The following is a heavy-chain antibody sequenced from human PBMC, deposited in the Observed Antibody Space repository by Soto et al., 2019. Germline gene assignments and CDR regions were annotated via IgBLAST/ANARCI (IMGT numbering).Heavy chain of an antibody. CDR2: ISSSSSTI. D-gene: IGHD2-2*01. J-gene: IGHJ6*03. CDR3: ARDVVVPAAMSYYYYYYMDV. V-gene: IGHV3-48*02. Sequence: VQLVESGGGLVQPGGSLRLSCAASGFTFSSYSMNWVRQAPGKGLEWVSYISSSSSTIYYADSVKGRFTISRDNAKNSLYLQMNSLRDEDTAVYYCARDVVVPAAMSYYYYYYMDVWGKGTTVTVSS. CDR1: GFTFSSYS.